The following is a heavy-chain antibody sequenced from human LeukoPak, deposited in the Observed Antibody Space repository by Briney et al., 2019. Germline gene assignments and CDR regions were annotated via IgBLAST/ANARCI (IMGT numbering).Heavy chain of an antibody. Sequence: GGSLSLSCAVSGCTFSSYSMNWGRQPPGKGLEWVSSSSSSSSYIYYANSVKGRLTISRDNAKNSLYLQMHSLRAEDTDVYYCERDRGYYYGSGSQTYYYYGMDVWGQGTTPTVSS. CDR3: ERDRGYYYGSGSQTYYYYGMDV. V-gene: IGHV3-21*01. D-gene: IGHD3-10*01. CDR2: SSSSSSYI. CDR1: GCTFSSYS. J-gene: IGHJ6*01.